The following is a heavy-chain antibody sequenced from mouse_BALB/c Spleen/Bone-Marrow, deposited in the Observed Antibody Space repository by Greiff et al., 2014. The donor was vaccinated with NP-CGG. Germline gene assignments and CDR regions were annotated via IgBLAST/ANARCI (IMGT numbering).Heavy chain of an antibody. CDR1: GYTFTSYY. CDR3: TREGDSPLAY. V-gene: IGHV1-53*01. J-gene: IGHJ3*01. CDR2: INPSNGGT. Sequence: ESGAELVKPGASVKLSCKASGYTFTSYYMYWVKQRPGQGLEWIGEINPSNGGTNFNEKFKSKATLTVDKSSSTAYMQLSSLTSEDSAVYYCTREGDSPLAYWGQGTLVTVSA. D-gene: IGHD2-13*01.